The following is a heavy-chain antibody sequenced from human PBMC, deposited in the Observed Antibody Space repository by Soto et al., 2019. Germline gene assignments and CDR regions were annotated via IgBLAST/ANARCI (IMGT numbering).Heavy chain of an antibody. Sequence: XXLRLSCATSGFTFSAYGMHWVRQAPGKGLEWVAVISYDGTNKYYADSVKGRFTISRDNSKXTLYLEMNSLRADDTAMYYCAKDGLRRVGRLWFGELVWYYFDYWGQGTLVTVSS. V-gene: IGHV3-30*18. J-gene: IGHJ4*02. CDR1: GFTFSAYG. D-gene: IGHD3-10*01. CDR2: ISYDGTNK. CDR3: AKDGLRRVGRLWFGELVWYYFDY.